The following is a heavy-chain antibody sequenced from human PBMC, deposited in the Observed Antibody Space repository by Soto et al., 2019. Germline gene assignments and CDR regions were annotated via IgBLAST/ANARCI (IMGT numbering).Heavy chain of an antibody. J-gene: IGHJ4*02. CDR1: GFDVSNTD. CDR2: IYSGGYT. Sequence: EVQLVESGGDLVQRGGSLRLSRAASGFDVSNTDMSWVRQAPGKGLEWVSVIYSGGYTNYADSVKGRFIVSRDSPKNTLYLQMDSLRAEDTAVYYCAREAIIVIAAPEYYFDYWGQGTLVTVSS. CDR3: AREAIIVIAAPEYYFDY. V-gene: IGHV3-66*01. D-gene: IGHD3-22*01.